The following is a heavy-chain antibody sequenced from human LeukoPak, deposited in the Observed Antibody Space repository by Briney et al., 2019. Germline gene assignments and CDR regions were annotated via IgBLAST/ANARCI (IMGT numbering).Heavy chain of an antibody. Sequence: GGSLRLSCAASGFTFSSYAMSWVRQAPGKGLEWVSGISGSGGATYSADSVKGRFTISRDNSKNTLYLQMNSLRTEDTAVYYCAKGIVVVPVAMYYFDYWGQGTLVTVSS. CDR2: ISGSGGAT. J-gene: IGHJ4*02. V-gene: IGHV3-23*01. CDR3: AKGIVVVPVAMYYFDY. D-gene: IGHD2-2*01. CDR1: GFTFSSYA.